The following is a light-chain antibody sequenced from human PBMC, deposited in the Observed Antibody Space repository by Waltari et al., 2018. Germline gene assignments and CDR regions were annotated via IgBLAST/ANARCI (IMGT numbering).Light chain of an antibody. Sequence: PGERATLSCRASQSVSSYLAWYQQKPGQAPRLLIYDASNRATGIPARFSGSGSGTDFTLTISSLEPEDFAVYYCQQRSNWPPSVGPGTKVDIK. CDR1: QSVSSY. CDR2: DAS. CDR3: QQRSNWPPS. J-gene: IGKJ3*01. V-gene: IGKV3-11*01.